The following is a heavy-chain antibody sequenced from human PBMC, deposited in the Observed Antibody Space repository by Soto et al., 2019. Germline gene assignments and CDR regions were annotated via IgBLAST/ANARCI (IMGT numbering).Heavy chain of an antibody. CDR1: GYRFDNFW. CDR2: IYPGDSDT. V-gene: IGHV5-51*01. D-gene: IGHD2-2*01. J-gene: IGHJ6*03. Sequence: GASVKISGEGSGYRFDNFWIGWVRQMPGKGLEWMGIIYPGDSDTRYGPSFQGQVTISADKSISTAYLQWSSLKASDTAMYYCARHVYATYYYYRDVWGTGTTVTVSS. CDR3: ARHVYATYYYYRDV.